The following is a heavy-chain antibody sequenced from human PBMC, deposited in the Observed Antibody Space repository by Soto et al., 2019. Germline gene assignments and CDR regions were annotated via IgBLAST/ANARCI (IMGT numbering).Heavy chain of an antibody. Sequence: PGGSLRLSCAVSGFTFDDNAMHWVRQAPEKGLEWVSGINWKSDIGYADSVKGRFTISRDNAENSLYLQMNSLRAEDTALYYCAISQDRGGRTTFIYWGQGPPVTVPS. D-gene: IGHD3-16*01. V-gene: IGHV3-9*01. CDR1: GFTFDDNA. CDR3: AISQDRGGRTTFIY. CDR2: INWKSDI. J-gene: IGHJ4*02.